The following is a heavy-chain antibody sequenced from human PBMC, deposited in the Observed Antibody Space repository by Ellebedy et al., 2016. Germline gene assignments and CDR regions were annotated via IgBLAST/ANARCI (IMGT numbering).Heavy chain of an antibody. J-gene: IGHJ4*02. Sequence: GGSLRLSXVASGFTFRNFFMSWVRQAPGGGLEWVSTISAGGDITFSADSVKGRFTISRDDPKSTLYLQMNNLRAEDTAVYYCAKDRDDAGDFVFDSWGQGTLVTVSS. CDR2: ISAGGDIT. CDR3: AKDRDDAGDFVFDS. V-gene: IGHV3-23*01. D-gene: IGHD4-17*01. CDR1: GFTFRNFF.